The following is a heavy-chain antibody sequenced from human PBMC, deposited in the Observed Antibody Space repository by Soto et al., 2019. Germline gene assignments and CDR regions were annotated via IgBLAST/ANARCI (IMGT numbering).Heavy chain of an antibody. CDR1: GFSFSSYA. V-gene: IGHV3-23*01. CDR3: ASRSSGWYFDY. J-gene: IGHJ4*02. Sequence: EVQLLESGGGLVQPGGSLRLSCAASGFSFSSYAMNWVRQAPGKGLEWVSVISGSGGSTYYADSVKGRFTISRDNYKNTLYLQMISLRAEDTAVYYCASRSSGWYFDYWGQGTLVTVSS. D-gene: IGHD6-19*01. CDR2: ISGSGGST.